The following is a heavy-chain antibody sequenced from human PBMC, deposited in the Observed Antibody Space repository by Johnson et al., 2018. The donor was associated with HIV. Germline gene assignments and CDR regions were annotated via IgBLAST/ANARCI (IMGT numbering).Heavy chain of an antibody. Sequence: QVQLVESGGGAVQPGGSLRISCTASGLTFSNYDMHWVRQSPGRWLEEVAFIQYDGKNKYYADSVKGRFTISRDNSKNTLFLQMRRLRTEDTAVYFCTKDHDYGDAFDLWGQGSMVTVSS. V-gene: IGHV3-30*02. CDR2: IQYDGKNK. CDR3: TKDHDYGDAFDL. J-gene: IGHJ3*01. D-gene: IGHD4-17*01. CDR1: GLTFSNYD.